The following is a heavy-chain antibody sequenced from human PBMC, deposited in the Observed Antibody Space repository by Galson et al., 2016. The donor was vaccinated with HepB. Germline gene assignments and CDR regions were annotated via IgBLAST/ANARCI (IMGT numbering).Heavy chain of an antibody. V-gene: IGHV4-39*01. CDR1: GGSISSGRYY. CDR2: IYYSGTT. D-gene: IGHD6-25*01. Sequence: SETLSLTCTASGGSISSGRYYWGWIRQPPGKGLEWIGSIYYSGTTYYNPSLKSRVTISVDTSKNQFSLKLSSVTAADAAVYFCARPNSSGLSYYYYMDVWGKGTTVTVSS. J-gene: IGHJ6*03. CDR3: ARPNSSGLSYYYYMDV.